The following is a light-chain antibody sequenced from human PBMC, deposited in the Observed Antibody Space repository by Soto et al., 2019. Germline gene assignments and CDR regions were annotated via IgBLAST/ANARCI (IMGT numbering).Light chain of an antibody. Sequence: QSALTQPASVSGSPGQSITISCTGSSSDVGGYNYVSWYQQHPGKAPKLMIYDVSNRPSAVSIRFSGSKSGNTASLTISGLQAEDEADYYCSSYTSSNTGVFGGGTKVTVL. CDR3: SSYTSSNTGV. J-gene: IGLJ2*01. CDR1: SSDVGGYNY. V-gene: IGLV2-14*01. CDR2: DVS.